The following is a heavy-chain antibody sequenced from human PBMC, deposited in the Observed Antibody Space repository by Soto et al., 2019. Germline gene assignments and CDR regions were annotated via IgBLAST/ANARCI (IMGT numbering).Heavy chain of an antibody. J-gene: IGHJ6*02. V-gene: IGHV6-1*01. Sequence: SPTLSLTCAISGDSVSRNSGAWNWIRQSPSRGLEWLGRTYYRSKWYTDYALSVKSRITINPETSKNQFSLQLNSVTPEDTSVYYCARGIPDLYYYVMDVWGQGTTVTVSS. CDR1: GDSVSRNSGA. CDR3: ARGIPDLYYYVMDV. D-gene: IGHD2-21*01. CDR2: TYYRSKWYT.